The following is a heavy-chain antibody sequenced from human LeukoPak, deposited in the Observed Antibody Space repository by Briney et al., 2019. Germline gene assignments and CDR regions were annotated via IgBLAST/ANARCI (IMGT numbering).Heavy chain of an antibody. J-gene: IGHJ4*02. D-gene: IGHD4-17*01. Sequence: GGSLRLSCAASVFTFSDYYMSWIRQAPGKGLEWVAYISSSGSTIYYADSVKGRFTISRDNAKNSLYLQMNSLRAEDTALYYCAKDMRRYGDYAPFDYWGQGTLVTVSS. CDR3: AKDMRRYGDYAPFDY. V-gene: IGHV3-11*01. CDR1: VFTFSDYY. CDR2: ISSSGSTI.